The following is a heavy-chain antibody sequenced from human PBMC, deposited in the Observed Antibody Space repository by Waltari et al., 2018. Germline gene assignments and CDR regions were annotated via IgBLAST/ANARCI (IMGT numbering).Heavy chain of an antibody. CDR1: GFGFRNST. Sequence: DVQLVESGGGLVRPGGSLRLSCAPSGFGFRNSTLDWVRQAPGKGLEWVAFISSDRSYIYYADSVKGRFTISRDNAKNSLYLQMNSLRAEDTAVYYCTRARSGSFSTLFEHWGQGTVVTVSS. J-gene: IGHJ4*02. D-gene: IGHD1-26*01. CDR3: TRARSGSFSTLFEH. CDR2: ISSDRSYI. V-gene: IGHV3-21*01.